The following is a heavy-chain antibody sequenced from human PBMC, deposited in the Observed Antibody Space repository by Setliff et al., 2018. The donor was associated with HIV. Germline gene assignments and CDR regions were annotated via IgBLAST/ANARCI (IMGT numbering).Heavy chain of an antibody. CDR3: AVDRIGSTARWNH. D-gene: IGHD1-26*01. CDR1: GYSFSGYY. V-gene: IGHV1-2*02. CDR2: INPNSGAT. Sequence: ASVKVSCKASGYSFSGYYLHWVRRAPGQGLEWMGWINPNSGATNYAQNFQGRVTMTRDTSISTAYMDLSSLTSDDTAVYYCAVDRIGSTARWNHWGRGTLVTVSS. J-gene: IGHJ5*02.